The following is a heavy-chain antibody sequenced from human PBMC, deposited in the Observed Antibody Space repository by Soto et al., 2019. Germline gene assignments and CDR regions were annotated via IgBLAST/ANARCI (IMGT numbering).Heavy chain of an antibody. V-gene: IGHV3-74*01. CDR3: AKSTRRFLEWFDP. CDR2: INSDGSST. D-gene: IGHD3-3*01. CDR1: GFTFSSYW. J-gene: IGHJ5*02. Sequence: PGGSLRLSCAASGFTFSSYWMHWVRQAPGEGLVWVSRINSDGSSTCYADSVKGRFTISRDNAKNTLYLQMNSLRAEDTAVYYCAKSTRRFLEWFDPWGQGTLVTVSS.